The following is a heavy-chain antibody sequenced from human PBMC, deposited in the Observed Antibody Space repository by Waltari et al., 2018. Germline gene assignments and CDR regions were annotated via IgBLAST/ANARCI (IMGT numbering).Heavy chain of an antibody. CDR3: ATRNYLDS. CDR2: INDRGDIT. CDR1: GFPFSRFA. J-gene: IGHJ4*02. Sequence: EMQLLESGGGLVQPGGSLRLSCGASGFPFSRFAMNWVRQAPGKGLEWVSIINDRGDITNTADSLKGRFTVSRDNSRDTLYLHMNNLTAEDTAVYYCATRNYLDSWGRGALVTVSS. V-gene: IGHV3-23*01.